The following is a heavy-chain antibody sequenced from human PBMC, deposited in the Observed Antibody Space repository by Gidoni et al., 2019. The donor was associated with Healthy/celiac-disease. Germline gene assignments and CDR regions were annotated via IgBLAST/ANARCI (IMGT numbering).Heavy chain of an antibody. CDR2: ISSSSSTI. V-gene: IGHV3-48*02. Sequence: EVQLVESGGGLVQPGGSLRLSCAASGFTFRSYSMNWVRQAPGKGLEWVSYISSSSSTIYYADSVKGRFTISRDNAKNSLYLQMNSLRDEDTAVYYCASTNYDFWSGYEDYFDYWGQGTLVTVSS. CDR1: GFTFRSYS. J-gene: IGHJ4*02. CDR3: ASTNYDFWSGYEDYFDY. D-gene: IGHD3-3*01.